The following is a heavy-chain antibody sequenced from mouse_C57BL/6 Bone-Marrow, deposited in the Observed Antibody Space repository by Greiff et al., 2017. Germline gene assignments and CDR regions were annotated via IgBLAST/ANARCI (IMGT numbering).Heavy chain of an antibody. V-gene: IGHV3-1*01. J-gene: IGHJ2*01. D-gene: IGHD4-1*01. CDR1: GYSITSGYD. Sequence: EVKVVESGPGMVKPSQSLSLTCTVTGYSITSGYDWHWIRHFPGNKLEWMGYISYSGSTNYNPSLKSRISITHDTSKNHFFLKLNSVTTEDTATYYCARRGLGRGVFDYWGQGTTLTVSS. CDR2: ISYSGST. CDR3: ARRGLGRGVFDY.